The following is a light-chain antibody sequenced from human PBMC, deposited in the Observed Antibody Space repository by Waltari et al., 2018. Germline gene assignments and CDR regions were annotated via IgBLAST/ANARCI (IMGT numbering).Light chain of an antibody. CDR2: DVS. Sequence: QSALTQPRSVSGSPGQSVTISCTGTSSDVAGYNYVSWYQQHPGKAPKLMIYDVSKRPSGVPDRFSGSRSGDTVSLTISGLQAEDEADYYCCSFAGSPLYVFGTGTKVTVL. CDR1: SSDVAGYNY. V-gene: IGLV2-11*01. CDR3: CSFAGSPLYV. J-gene: IGLJ1*01.